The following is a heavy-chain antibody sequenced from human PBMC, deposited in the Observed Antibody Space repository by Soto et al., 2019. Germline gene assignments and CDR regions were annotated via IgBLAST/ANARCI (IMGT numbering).Heavy chain of an antibody. V-gene: IGHV3-48*01. CDR3: MRRNSFSIDY. Sequence: GGSLRLSCAASGFTFSTCNMNWVRQAPGKGLEWVSYISDSSSTIHYADSVKGRFTISRDNAKNSLYLQMNSLRAEDTAVYYCMRRNSFSIDYSCPGTFVTLSS. D-gene: IGHD3-16*02. J-gene: IGHJ4*02. CDR1: GFTFSTCN. CDR2: ISDSSSTI.